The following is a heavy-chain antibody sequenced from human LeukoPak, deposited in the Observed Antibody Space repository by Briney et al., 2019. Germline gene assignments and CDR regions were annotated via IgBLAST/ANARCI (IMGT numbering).Heavy chain of an antibody. Sequence: SETLSLTWTVSGGSISSYYWSWIRQPPGKGLEWIGYIYDSGSTNYNPSLKSRVTISVDTSKNQFSLKLSSVTAADTAVFYCASLTTADAFDIWGQGTMVTVSS. CDR1: GGSISSYY. CDR3: ASLTTADAFDI. J-gene: IGHJ3*02. V-gene: IGHV4-59*01. CDR2: IYDSGST. D-gene: IGHD3-22*01.